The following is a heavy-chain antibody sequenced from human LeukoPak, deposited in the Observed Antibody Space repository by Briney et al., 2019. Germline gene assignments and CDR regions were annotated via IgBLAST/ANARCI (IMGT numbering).Heavy chain of an antibody. CDR2: IIPIFGTA. CDR3: ARSQPLAYFDL. CDR1: GGSFNSYA. V-gene: IGHV1-69*06. J-gene: IGHJ2*01. Sequence: ASVKVSCKSSGGSFNSYAISWVRQAPGHGLEWMGGIIPIFGTANYAQKFQGRVTITADKSTNTAYMELSSLRSEDTAVYYCARSQPLAYFDLWGRGTLVTVSS.